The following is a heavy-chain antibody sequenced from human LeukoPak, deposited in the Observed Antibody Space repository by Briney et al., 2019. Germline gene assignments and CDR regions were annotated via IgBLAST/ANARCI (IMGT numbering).Heavy chain of an antibody. D-gene: IGHD4-11*01. V-gene: IGHV3-72*01. CDR3: ARIGYSEGRFDY. CDR1: GFTFSDHY. J-gene: IGHJ4*02. CDR2: IRNKAGNYIT. Sequence: GGSLRLSCAASGFTFSDHYMDWVRQAPGEGLGWVGRIRNKAGNYITDYAAPVKGRFTVSRDDSKSSLYLQLNSLKTEDTAVYYCARIGYSEGRFDYWGQGTLVAVSS.